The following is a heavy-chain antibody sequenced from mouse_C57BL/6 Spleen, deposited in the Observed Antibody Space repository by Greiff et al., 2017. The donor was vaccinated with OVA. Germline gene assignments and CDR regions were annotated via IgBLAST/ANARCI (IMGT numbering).Heavy chain of an antibody. Sequence: VQLQQSGPELVKPGASVKISCKASGYTFTDYYMNWVKQSHGKSLEWIGDINPNNGGTSYNQKFKGKATLTVDKSSSTAYMELRSLTSEDSAVYYCARGGITTVVECDAMDYWGQGTSVTVSS. CDR3: ARGGITTVVECDAMDY. CDR2: INPNNGGT. D-gene: IGHD1-1*01. J-gene: IGHJ4*01. V-gene: IGHV1-26*01. CDR1: GYTFTDYY.